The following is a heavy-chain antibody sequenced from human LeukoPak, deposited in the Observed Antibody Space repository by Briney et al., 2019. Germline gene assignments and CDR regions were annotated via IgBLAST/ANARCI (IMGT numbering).Heavy chain of an antibody. Sequence: PGGSLRLSCTASGFTFGDFAMGWVRQAPGQGLEWVGFVRRKVDGATTDYAASVKGRFTISRDDSNSVAYLQMNSLNTDDTALYYCARQYDSGTKRFGLWGQGTLVTVSS. J-gene: IGHJ4*02. D-gene: IGHD3-10*01. CDR1: GFTFGDFA. V-gene: IGHV3-49*04. CDR2: VRRKVDGATT. CDR3: ARQYDSGTKRFGL.